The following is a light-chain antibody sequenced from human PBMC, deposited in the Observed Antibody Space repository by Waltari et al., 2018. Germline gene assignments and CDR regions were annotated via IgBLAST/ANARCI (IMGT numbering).Light chain of an antibody. CDR1: PSYIGNHDY. V-gene: IGLV2-14*01. Sequence: QSALTQPASVSGSPGQSITTSCTAPPSYIGNHDYVPWYQQHPGKAPKLLIYEGTNRPSGVSTRFSGSKSGSTASLTISGLQADDEAHYYCSSYTGSTTLLVFGGGTDLTVL. J-gene: IGLJ2*01. CDR2: EGT. CDR3: SSYTGSTTLLV.